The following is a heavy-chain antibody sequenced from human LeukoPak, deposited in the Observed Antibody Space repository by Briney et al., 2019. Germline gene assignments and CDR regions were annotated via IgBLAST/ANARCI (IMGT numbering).Heavy chain of an antibody. V-gene: IGHV3-48*04. D-gene: IGHD1-26*01. CDR1: GFTFSSYS. Sequence: PGGSLRLSCAASGFTFSSYSMNWVRQAPGKGLEWVSYISSSSSTIYYADSVKGRFTISRDNAKNSLYLQMNSLRAEDTAVYYCARAEYSGSPDVWGQGTTVTVSS. J-gene: IGHJ6*02. CDR2: ISSSSSTI. CDR3: ARAEYSGSPDV.